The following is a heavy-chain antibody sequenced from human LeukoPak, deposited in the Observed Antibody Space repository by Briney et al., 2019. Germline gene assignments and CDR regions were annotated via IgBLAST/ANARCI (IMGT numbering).Heavy chain of an antibody. CDR3: ARVGRSVRNWSPYDY. V-gene: IGHV3-9*01. J-gene: IGHJ4*02. CDR1: GFTFDDYA. CDR2: ISWNSGSI. D-gene: IGHD2-8*01. Sequence: PGRSLRLSCAASGFTFDDYAMHWARQAPGKGLEWVSGISWNSGSIGYADSVKGRFTISRDNAKNSLYLQMNSLRAEDTAVYYCARVGRSVRNWSPYDYWGQGTLVTVSS.